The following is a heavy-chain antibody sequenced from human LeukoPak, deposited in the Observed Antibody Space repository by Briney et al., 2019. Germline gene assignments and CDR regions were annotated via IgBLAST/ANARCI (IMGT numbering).Heavy chain of an antibody. CDR3: AREVQYQLHAFDI. D-gene: IGHD2-2*01. Sequence: KPSETLSLTCAVSGYSISSGYYWGWIRQPPGKGLEWIGYIAYSGDTNYNPSLKSRVTISLDTSKNQFSLNLNSMTAADTAVYYCAREVQYQLHAFDIWGQGTMVTVSS. J-gene: IGHJ3*02. CDR2: IAYSGDT. CDR1: GYSISSGYY. V-gene: IGHV4-61*01.